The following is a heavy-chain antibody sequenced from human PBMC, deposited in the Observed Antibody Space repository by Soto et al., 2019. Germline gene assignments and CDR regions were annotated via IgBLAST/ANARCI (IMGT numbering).Heavy chain of an antibody. D-gene: IGHD6-19*01. CDR1: GGTFSSYA. J-gene: IGHJ6*02. V-gene: IGHV1-69*01. Sequence: QVQLVQSGAEVKKPGSSVKVSCKASGGTFSSYAISWVRQAPGHGLEWMGGIIPIFGTANYAQKFQGRVTITADESTSTAYMELSRLRSEDTAVYYCASNTRTIAVAGRGGSYYGMDVWGQGTTVTVSS. CDR2: IIPIFGTA. CDR3: ASNTRTIAVAGRGGSYYGMDV.